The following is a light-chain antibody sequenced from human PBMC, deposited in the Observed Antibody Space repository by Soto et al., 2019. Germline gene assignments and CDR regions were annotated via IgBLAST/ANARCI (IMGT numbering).Light chain of an antibody. CDR1: QNIKNY. CDR3: QQYNSYLWT. CDR2: AAS. J-gene: IGKJ1*01. Sequence: DIQMTQSPSSLSASVGDRVTITCRTSQNIKNYLNWYQQKPGKAPKLLIYAASTLQSGVPSRFSGSGSGTEFTLTISSLQPDDFATYYCQQYNSYLWTFGQGTKVDIK. V-gene: IGKV1-17*01.